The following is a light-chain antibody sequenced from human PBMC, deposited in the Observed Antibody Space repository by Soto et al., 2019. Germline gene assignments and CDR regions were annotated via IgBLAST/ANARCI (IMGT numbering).Light chain of an antibody. CDR3: HQRNK. CDR1: QFLSSY. V-gene: IGKV3-11*01. CDR2: DTS. Sequence: EVVLTQSPATLSLAPGERATLSSRASQFLSSYLAWYQQKPGQPPRLLIYDTSNRATGIPARFSGSRSGTDFTLTISSLEPEDFGVYFCHQRNKFGQGTRLEIK. J-gene: IGKJ5*01.